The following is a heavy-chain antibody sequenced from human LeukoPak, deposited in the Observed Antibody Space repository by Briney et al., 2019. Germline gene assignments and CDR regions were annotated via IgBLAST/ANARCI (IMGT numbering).Heavy chain of an antibody. D-gene: IGHD2-2*01. CDR3: ARVGYCSSTSCLYYFDY. CDR1: GFTFSSYG. Sequence: GGSLGLSCAASGFTFSSYGMHWVRQAPGKGLEWVAFIRYDGSNKYYADSVKGRFTISRDNSKNTLYLQMNSLRAEDTAVYYCARVGYCSSTSCLYYFDYWGQGTLVTVSS. CDR2: IRYDGSNK. V-gene: IGHV3-30*02. J-gene: IGHJ4*02.